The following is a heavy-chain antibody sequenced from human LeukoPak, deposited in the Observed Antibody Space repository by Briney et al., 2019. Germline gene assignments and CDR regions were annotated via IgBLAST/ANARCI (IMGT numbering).Heavy chain of an antibody. D-gene: IGHD3-10*01. J-gene: IGHJ5*02. CDR2: IIPILGIA. V-gene: IGHV1-69*04. CDR3: ARSGPRGVILKGRFDP. CDR1: GGTFSSYA. Sequence: ASVKVSCKASGGTFSSYAISWVRQAPGQGLEWMGRIIPILGIANYAQKFQGRVTITADRSTSTAYMELSSLRSEDTAVYYCARSGPRGVILKGRFDPWGQGTLVTVSS.